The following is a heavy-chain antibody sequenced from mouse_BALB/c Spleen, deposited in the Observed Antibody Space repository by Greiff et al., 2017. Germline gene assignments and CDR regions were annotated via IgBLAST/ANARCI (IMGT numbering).Heavy chain of an antibody. CDR1: GYTFSSYW. V-gene: IGHV1-9*01. CDR3: ARSYGYSYFDY. D-gene: IGHD2-2*01. J-gene: IGHJ2*01. Sequence: QVQLQQSGPELVKPGASVKISCKATGYTFSSYWIEWVKQRPGHGLEWIGEILPGSGSTNYNEKFKGKATFTADTSSNTAYMQLSSLTSEDSAVYYCARSYGYSYFDYWGQGTTLTVSS. CDR2: ILPGSGST.